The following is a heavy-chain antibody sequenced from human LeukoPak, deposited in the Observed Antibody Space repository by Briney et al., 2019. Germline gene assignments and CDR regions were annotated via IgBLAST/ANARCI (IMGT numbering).Heavy chain of an antibody. J-gene: IGHJ4*02. CDR2: INQGGSEK. CDR3: ARDVTALDS. D-gene: IGHD2-2*01. V-gene: IGHV3-7*01. Sequence: GGSLRLSCAASGFTFSSYWMSWVRQAPEKGLEWVANINQGGSEKYYVDSVRGRFTISRDNAKNSLYLQMNSLRADDTAVYYCARDVTALDSWGQGTLVTVSS. CDR1: GFTFSSYW.